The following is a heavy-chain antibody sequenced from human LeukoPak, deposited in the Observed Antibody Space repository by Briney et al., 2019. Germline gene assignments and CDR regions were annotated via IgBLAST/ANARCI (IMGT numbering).Heavy chain of an antibody. Sequence: SETLSLTCIVSGGSISSSNSYWDWIRQPPGKGLEWIGDISHSGTINYNPSLRTRVTISADTSKNQFSLKLNSVTAADTAVYDCGTRVRGGNGFDPWGQGTLVTVSS. CDR2: ISHSGTI. D-gene: IGHD2-15*01. V-gene: IGHV4-39*01. J-gene: IGHJ5*02. CDR3: GTRVRGGNGFDP. CDR1: GGSISSSNSY.